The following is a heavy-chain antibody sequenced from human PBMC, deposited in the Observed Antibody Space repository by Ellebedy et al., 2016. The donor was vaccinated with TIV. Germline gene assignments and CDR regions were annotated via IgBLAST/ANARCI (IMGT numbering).Heavy chain of an antibody. CDR2: ISRSSDYI. CDR1: GFTFSIYS. V-gene: IGHV3-21*01. Sequence: GESLKISCAASGFTFSIYSMNWVRQAPGKGLEWVSAISRSSDYIYYADSVKGRFTISRDNAKNSLYLQMNSLRAEDTAVYYCARGALVGATMPFDFWGQGTSVTVSS. CDR3: ARGALVGATMPFDF. J-gene: IGHJ4*02. D-gene: IGHD1-26*01.